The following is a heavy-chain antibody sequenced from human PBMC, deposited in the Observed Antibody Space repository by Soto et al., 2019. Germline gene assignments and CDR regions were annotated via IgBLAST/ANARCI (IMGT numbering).Heavy chain of an antibody. J-gene: IGHJ4*02. V-gene: IGHV3-15*01. Sequence: PVGSLRLSCTVSGFTLTNAWLSWVRQAPGKGLEWVGRIKSKTDGGTTDYAAPVKGRFTISRDDSKNTLYLQMNSLKTEDTAVYYCTTDLLWFGELEDYFDYWGQGTLVTVSS. CDR3: TTDLLWFGELEDYFDY. CDR2: IKSKTDGGTT. D-gene: IGHD3-10*01. CDR1: GFTLTNAW.